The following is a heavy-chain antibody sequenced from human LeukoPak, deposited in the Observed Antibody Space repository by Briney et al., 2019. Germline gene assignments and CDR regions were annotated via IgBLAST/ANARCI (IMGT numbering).Heavy chain of an antibody. V-gene: IGHV3-9*01. Sequence: GGSLRLSCAASGFTFDDYAIPWVRQAPGQGLEWVSGISWNSGSIGYADSVKGRFTISRDNAKNSLYLQMNSLRAEDTALYYCAKDKYFQHWGQGTLVTVSS. CDR2: ISWNSGSI. CDR3: AKDKYFQH. J-gene: IGHJ1*01. CDR1: GFTFDDYA.